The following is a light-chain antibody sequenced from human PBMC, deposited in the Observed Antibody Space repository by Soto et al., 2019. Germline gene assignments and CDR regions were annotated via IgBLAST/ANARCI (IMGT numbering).Light chain of an antibody. V-gene: IGLV2-14*01. J-gene: IGLJ2*01. CDR3: SSYTSSSTLMV. CDR2: DVS. CDR1: SSDVGGYNY. Sequence: QSALTQPASVSGSPGQSITISCTGTSSDVGGYNYVSWYQQPPGKAPKLMIYDVSKRPSGVSNRFSGSKSGNTASLTISGLQAEDEADYYCSSYTSSSTLMVFGGGTKLTVL.